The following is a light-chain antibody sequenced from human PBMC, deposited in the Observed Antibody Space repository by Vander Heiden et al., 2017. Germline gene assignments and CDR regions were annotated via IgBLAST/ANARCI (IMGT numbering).Light chain of an antibody. V-gene: IGKV3-20*01. J-gene: IGKJ3*01. CDR3: QQYGSSIFT. Sequence: IVLTQSPGTLSLSPGDRATLSCRASQSVSSSYLAWYQQKPGQAPRLLIDGASSRATGIPDRFSGSGSGTDFTLTISRLEPEDFAVYYCQQYGSSIFTFGPGTKVDIK. CDR1: QSVSSSY. CDR2: GAS.